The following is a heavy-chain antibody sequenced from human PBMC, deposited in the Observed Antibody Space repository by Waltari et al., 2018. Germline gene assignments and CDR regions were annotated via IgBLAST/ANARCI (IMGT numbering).Heavy chain of an antibody. V-gene: IGHV3-23*01. CDR3: AKETLRWFDY. CDR1: GIPVSAYA. J-gene: IGHJ4*02. CDR2: INDGGGST. Sequence: EVQLLESGGGLVQPGGSLRLPCAVSGIPVSAYAIGWVRQGPGKGLEWFSGINDGGGSTYYADSVKGRFTISRDNSRKMLFLQMSGLRAEDTAIYYCAKETLRWFDYWGQGTLVAVSS. D-gene: IGHD5-12*01.